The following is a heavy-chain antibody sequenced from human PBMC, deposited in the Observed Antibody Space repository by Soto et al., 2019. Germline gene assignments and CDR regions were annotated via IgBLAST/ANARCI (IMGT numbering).Heavy chain of an antibody. CDR1: GYTFTGYY. J-gene: IGHJ4*02. V-gene: IGHV1-2*04. D-gene: IGHD2-2*01. CDR3: ARPRGYCSSTSCEVGTYYFDY. CDR2: INPNSGGT. Sequence: ASLKVSCKSSGYTFTGYYIHWVRQAPGQGLEWMGWINPNSGGTNYAQKFQGWVTMTGDTSISTAYMELSRLRSDDTAVYYCARPRGYCSSTSCEVGTYYFDYWGQGTLVTVSS.